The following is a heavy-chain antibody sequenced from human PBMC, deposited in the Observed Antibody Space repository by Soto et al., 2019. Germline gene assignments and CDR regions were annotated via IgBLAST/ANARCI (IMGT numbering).Heavy chain of an antibody. CDR2: IYYSGST. Sequence: SETLSLTCTVSGDSISSYYWSWIRQPPGKGLEWIGYIYYSGSTNYNPSLKSRVTISVDTPKNQFSLKLTSVTAADTAVYYCARLGGLGVAAGPSHGNQEFDYWGQGTLVTGSS. CDR1: GDSISSYY. J-gene: IGHJ4*02. CDR3: ARLGGLGVAAGPSHGNQEFDY. D-gene: IGHD6-6*01. V-gene: IGHV4-59*12.